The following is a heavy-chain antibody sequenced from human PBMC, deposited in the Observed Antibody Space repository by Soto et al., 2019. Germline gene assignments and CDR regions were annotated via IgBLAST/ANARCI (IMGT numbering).Heavy chain of an antibody. V-gene: IGHV4-61*01. CDR1: GGSVSSGSYY. D-gene: IGHD1-1*01. Sequence: QVQLQESGPGLVKHSETLSLTCTVSGGSVSSGSYYWNWIRQPPGKGLEWIGYIYYSGSTNYNPSLRRRVTISVDTSKNQFSLKLSSVTAADTAVYYCARGHSIALASTDTTHFDYWGQGTLVTVSS. CDR3: ARGHSIALASTDTTHFDY. J-gene: IGHJ4*02. CDR2: IYYSGST.